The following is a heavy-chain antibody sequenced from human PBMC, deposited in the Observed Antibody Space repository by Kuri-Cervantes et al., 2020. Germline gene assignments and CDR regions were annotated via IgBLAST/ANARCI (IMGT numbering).Heavy chain of an antibody. Sequence: GGSLRLSCAASGFTVSSNYMSWVRQAPGKGLEWVSVIYTGGTIYYVDSVKGRFTISRDNSKNTLYLQMNSLRAEDTAVYYCAKLGYGDYTSLDAFDIWGQGTMVTVSS. D-gene: IGHD4-17*01. V-gene: IGHV3-66*02. CDR2: IYTGGTI. J-gene: IGHJ3*02. CDR1: GFTVSSNY. CDR3: AKLGYGDYTSLDAFDI.